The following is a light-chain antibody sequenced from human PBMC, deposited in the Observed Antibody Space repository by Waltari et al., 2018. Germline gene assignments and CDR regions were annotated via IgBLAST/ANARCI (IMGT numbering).Light chain of an antibody. CDR3: SSFTNSGTIV. CDR2: EVS. CDR1: SSDVGSYNY. Sequence: QSALTQPASVSGSPGQSITISCTGTSSDVGSYNYCSWYQQYAGKVPKLMFYEVSNRASGVSNRFSGSKSGNTASLTISGLQAEDEADYYCSSFTNSGTIVFGGGTKLTVL. J-gene: IGLJ3*02. V-gene: IGLV2-14*01.